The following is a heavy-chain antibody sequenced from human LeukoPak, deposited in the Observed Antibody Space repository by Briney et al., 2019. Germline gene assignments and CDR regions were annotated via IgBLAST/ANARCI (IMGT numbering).Heavy chain of an antibody. CDR1: GGSISSSSYY. CDR3: ARHRGRAEGDFRSGYYDY. CDR2: IHYSGST. V-gene: IGHV4-39*01. J-gene: IGHJ4*02. Sequence: SETLSLTCSVSGGSISSSSYYWGWIRRPPGKGLEWIGSIHYSGSTHYTPSLKSRVTISVDTSKDQFSLKLSSVTAADTAVYYCARHRGRAEGDFRSGYYDYWGQETLVTVSS. D-gene: IGHD3-3*01.